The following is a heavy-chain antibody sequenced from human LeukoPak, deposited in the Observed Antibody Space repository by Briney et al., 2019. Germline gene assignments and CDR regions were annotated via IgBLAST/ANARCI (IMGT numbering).Heavy chain of an antibody. CDR2: IIPIFGTA. Sequence: SVKVSCKASGGTFSSYAISWVRQAPGQGLGWMGGIIPIFGTANYAQKFQGRVTITADKSTSTAYMELSSLRSEDTAVYYCARGSMVRGVILLDVWGKGTTVTVSS. V-gene: IGHV1-69*06. J-gene: IGHJ6*04. CDR3: ARGSMVRGVILLDV. D-gene: IGHD3-10*01. CDR1: GGTFSSYA.